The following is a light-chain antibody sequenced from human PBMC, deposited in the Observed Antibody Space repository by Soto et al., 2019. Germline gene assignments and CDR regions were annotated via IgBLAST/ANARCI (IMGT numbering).Light chain of an antibody. CDR1: SRDVGGYNY. V-gene: IGLV2-14*01. Sequence: QSVLTQPASVSEAPGQSITISCTGTSRDVGGYNYVSWYQQVPGKAPKLMIYEVSNRPPGVSNRFSGSKSGNSASLTISGLQAEDEADYYCSSYTSSSTVVFGGGTKLTVL. J-gene: IGLJ2*01. CDR2: EVS. CDR3: SSYTSSSTVV.